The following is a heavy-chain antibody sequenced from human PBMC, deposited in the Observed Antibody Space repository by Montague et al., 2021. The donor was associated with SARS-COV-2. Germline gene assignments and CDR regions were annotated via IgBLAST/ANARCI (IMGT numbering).Heavy chain of an antibody. CDR3: ARHGKTRIAMIVVVIGYCDY. D-gene: IGHD3-22*01. CDR1: GGSISSSSYY. Sequence: ETLSLTCTVSGGSISSSSYYWGWIRQPPGKGLEWIGSIYYSGSTYYNPSLKSRVTISVDTSKNQFSLKLSSVTAADTAVYYCARHGKTRIAMIVVVIGYCDYWGQGTLVTVSS. J-gene: IGHJ4*02. CDR2: IYYSGST. V-gene: IGHV4-39*01.